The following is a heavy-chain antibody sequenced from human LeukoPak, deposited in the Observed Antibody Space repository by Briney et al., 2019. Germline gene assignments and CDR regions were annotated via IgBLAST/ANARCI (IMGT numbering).Heavy chain of an antibody. V-gene: IGHV1-2*02. CDR3: ARTPPGGASHYYYYMDV. Sequence: ASVKVSCKASGYTFTGYYMQWVRQAPGQGLEWMGWINPNSGGTNYAQKFQGRVTMTRDTSISTAYMELSRLRSDDTAVYYCARTPPGGASHYYYYMDVWGKGTTVTVSS. J-gene: IGHJ6*03. CDR2: INPNSGGT. D-gene: IGHD3-10*01. CDR1: GYTFTGYY.